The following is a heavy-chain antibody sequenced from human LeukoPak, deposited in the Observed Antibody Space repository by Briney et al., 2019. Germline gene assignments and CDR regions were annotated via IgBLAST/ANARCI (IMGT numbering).Heavy chain of an antibody. Sequence: ASVKVSCKASGYTFTSYDINWVRQAAGQRLEWMGWMNPNSGNTGYAQKFQGRVTMTRNTSISTAYMELSSLRSEDTAVYYCARGRRWTAMPDWGQGTLVTVSS. CDR3: ARGRRWTAMPD. D-gene: IGHD5-18*01. CDR2: MNPNSGNT. J-gene: IGHJ4*02. CDR1: GYTFTSYD. V-gene: IGHV1-8*01.